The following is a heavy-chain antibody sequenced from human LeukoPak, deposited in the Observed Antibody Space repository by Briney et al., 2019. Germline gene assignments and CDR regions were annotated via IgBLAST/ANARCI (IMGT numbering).Heavy chain of an antibody. D-gene: IGHD2-15*01. J-gene: IGHJ3*02. V-gene: IGHV4-59*01. CDR3: ARERVIATTYDAFDI. CDR1: AGSISGYY. Sequence: SETLSLTCTVSAGSISGYYWTWIRQPPGKGREWIGNIYYTGNTDYNRSLKSRVTISIDTSKNQFSLKLSSVTAADTALYYCARERVIATTYDAFDIWGQGTMVTVSS. CDR2: IYYTGNT.